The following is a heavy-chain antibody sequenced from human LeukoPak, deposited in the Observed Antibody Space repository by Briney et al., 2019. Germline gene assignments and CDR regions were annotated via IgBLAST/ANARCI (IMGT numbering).Heavy chain of an antibody. CDR2: FDPEDGET. CDR3: ATDSGSSSWYLYFQH. V-gene: IGHV1-24*01. CDR1: GYTLTELS. D-gene: IGHD6-13*01. J-gene: IGHJ1*01. Sequence: GASVKVSCKVSGYTLTELSMHWVRQAPGKGLEWMGGFDPEDGETIYAQKFQGRVTMTEDTSTDTAYMELSSLRSEDTAVYYCATDSGSSSWYLYFQHWGQGTLVTVSS.